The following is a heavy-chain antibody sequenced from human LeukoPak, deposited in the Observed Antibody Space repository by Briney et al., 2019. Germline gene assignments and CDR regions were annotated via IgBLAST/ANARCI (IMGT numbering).Heavy chain of an antibody. J-gene: IGHJ4*02. V-gene: IGHV3-74*03. CDR2: INTDGSST. CDR3: ISSSPSFDY. CDR1: GLTFNNYW. Sequence: PGGSLRLSCTASGLTFNNYWMHWVRQAPGKGLVWVSRINTDGSSTAYADSVRGRFTISRDNAENTLYLQMNSLRAEDTAVYYCISSSPSFDYWGQETLVTVSS.